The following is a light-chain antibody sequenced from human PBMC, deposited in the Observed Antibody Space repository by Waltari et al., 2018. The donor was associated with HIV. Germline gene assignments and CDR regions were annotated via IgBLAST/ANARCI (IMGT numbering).Light chain of an antibody. CDR1: CSDTGSTA. Sequence: QSVLTQPPSARETPGPTVATSCSGPCSDTGSTALNWSRQLPRPAPKLPIYSNNQRPSGGPDRFSGSKSGTSASLAISGLQSEDEADYYCAAWDDSLNGPHVVFGGGTKLTVL. V-gene: IGLV1-44*01. J-gene: IGLJ2*01. CDR2: SNN. CDR3: AAWDDSLNGPHVV.